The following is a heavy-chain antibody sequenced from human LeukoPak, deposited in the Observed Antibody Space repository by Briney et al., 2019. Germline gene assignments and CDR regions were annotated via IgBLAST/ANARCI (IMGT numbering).Heavy chain of an antibody. V-gene: IGHV4-39*07. Sequence: PSETLSLTCTVSGFSISSSGYYWGWIRQPPGKGLEWIGSIYYSGSTYHNPSLKSRVTISVDTSKNQFSLKLSSVTAADTAVYYCARAGDGIAVADFDYWGQGTLVTVSS. D-gene: IGHD6-19*01. CDR3: ARAGDGIAVADFDY. CDR1: GFSISSSGYY. CDR2: IYYSGST. J-gene: IGHJ4*02.